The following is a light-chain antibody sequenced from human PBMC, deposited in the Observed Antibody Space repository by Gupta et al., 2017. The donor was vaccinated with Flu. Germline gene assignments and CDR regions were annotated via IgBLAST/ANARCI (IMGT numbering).Light chain of an antibody. V-gene: IGKV2-28*01. CDR1: QSLLHSNGYNY. J-gene: IGKJ1*01. Sequence: DIVMTQSPLSLPVTPGEPASISCRSSQSLLHSNGYNYMDWYLQKPGQSPQLLIYLGSNRASGVPDRFSGSGSGTVFTLKISRVEAEDVGVYYCRQALQTPWTFGQGTKVEI. CDR2: LGS. CDR3: RQALQTPWT.